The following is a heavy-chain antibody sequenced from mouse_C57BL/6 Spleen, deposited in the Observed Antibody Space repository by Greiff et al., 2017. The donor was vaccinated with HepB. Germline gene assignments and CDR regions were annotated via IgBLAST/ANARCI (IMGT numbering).Heavy chain of an antibody. J-gene: IGHJ1*03. V-gene: IGHV5-16*01. CDR2: INYDGSST. Sequence: EVQRVESEGGLVQPGSSMKLSCTASGFTFSDYYMAWVRQVPEKGLEWVANINYDGSSTYYLDSLKSRFIISRDNAKNILYLQMSSLKSEDTATYYCAREGGGDFDVWGTGTTVTVSS. D-gene: IGHD1-1*02. CDR3: AREGGGDFDV. CDR1: GFTFSDYY.